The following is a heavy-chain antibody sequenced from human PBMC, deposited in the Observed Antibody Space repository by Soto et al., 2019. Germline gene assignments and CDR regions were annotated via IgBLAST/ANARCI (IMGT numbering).Heavy chain of an antibody. J-gene: IGHJ4*02. CDR2: ISGSGGST. D-gene: IGHD6-19*01. CDR3: AKDGAIAVAGIGHY. V-gene: IGHV3-23*01. Sequence: EVQLLESGGGLVQPGGSLRLSCAASGFTFSSYAMSWVRQAPGKGLEWVSAISGSGGSTYYADSVKGRFTISRDNSKNTRYLQMNSLRAEDTAVYYCAKDGAIAVAGIGHYWGQGTLVTVSS. CDR1: GFTFSSYA.